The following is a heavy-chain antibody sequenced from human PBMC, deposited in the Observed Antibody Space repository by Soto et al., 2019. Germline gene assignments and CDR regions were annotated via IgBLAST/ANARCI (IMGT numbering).Heavy chain of an antibody. D-gene: IGHD3-16*01. V-gene: IGHV1-8*01. CDR2: MNPHSGNT. CDR1: GYTFTSYD. Sequence: QVQLVQSGAEVKKPGASVKVSCKASGYTFTSYDINWVRQATGQGIEWMGWMNPHSGNTGFAQKFQGRVTITRNTSSIAAYVELRNLRSEDTAVCYCARGRGGGGANYCGQGPRVTVSS. CDR3: ARGRGGGGANY. J-gene: IGHJ4*02.